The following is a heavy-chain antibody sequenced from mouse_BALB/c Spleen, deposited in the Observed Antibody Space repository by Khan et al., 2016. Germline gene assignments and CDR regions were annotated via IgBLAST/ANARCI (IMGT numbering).Heavy chain of an antibody. CDR3: AKSDYGDKCAMDY. V-gene: IGHV3-2*02. J-gene: IGHJ4*01. CDR2: ISYSGST. D-gene: IGHD1-1*01. Sequence: EVQLQESGPGLVKPSQSLSLTCTVTGYSITSDYAWNWIRQFPGNRLEWMGYISYSGSTSYNPSLKSRISITRDTSKNQFFLQLNSVTSEDTAKDCCAKSDYGDKCAMDYWGQGTSVTVSS. CDR1: GYSITSDYA.